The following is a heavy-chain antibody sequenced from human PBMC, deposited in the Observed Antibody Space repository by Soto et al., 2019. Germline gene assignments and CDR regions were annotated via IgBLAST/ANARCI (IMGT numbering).Heavy chain of an antibody. CDR3: AREGALGGSAPLAVGERWGRGLLVFDI. Sequence: GASVKVSCKASGYTFTSYGISWVRQAPGQGLEWMGWISAYNGNTNYAQKLQGRVTMTTDTSTSTAHMELRSLRSDDTAVYYCAREGALGGSAPLAVGERWGRGLLVFDIWGKGTMVTV. D-gene: IGHD1-1*01. V-gene: IGHV1-18*01. J-gene: IGHJ3*02. CDR2: ISAYNGNT. CDR1: GYTFTSYG.